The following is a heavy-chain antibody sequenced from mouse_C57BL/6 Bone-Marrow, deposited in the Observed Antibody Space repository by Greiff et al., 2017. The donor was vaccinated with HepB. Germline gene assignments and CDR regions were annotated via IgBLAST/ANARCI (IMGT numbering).Heavy chain of an antibody. CDR3: ARGDYYGSSRCAY. D-gene: IGHD1-1*01. CDR2: ISTGSSTI. CDR1: GFTFSDYG. J-gene: IGHJ3*01. V-gene: IGHV5-17*01. Sequence: EVMLVESGGGLVKPGGSLKLSCAASGFTFSDYGMHWVRQAPEKGLEWVAYISTGSSTIYYADTVKGRFTISRDNAKNTLFLQMTSLRSEDTAMYDCARGDYYGSSRCAYGGQGTLVTVSA.